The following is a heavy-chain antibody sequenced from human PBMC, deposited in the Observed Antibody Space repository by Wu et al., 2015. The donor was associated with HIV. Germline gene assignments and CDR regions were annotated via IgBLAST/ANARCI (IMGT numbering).Heavy chain of an antibody. CDR3: ARGRSDSGVQLVPYYFDY. J-gene: IGHJ4*02. Sequence: QVQLVQSGAEVKKPGSSVKVSCKASGGTFSSYAISWVRQAPGQGLEWMGRIIPIFGTANYAQKFQGRVTITADESTSTAYMELSSLRSEDTAVYYCARGRSDSGVQLVPYYFDYWGQGTLVTVSS. CDR1: GGTFSSYA. V-gene: IGHV1-69*13. CDR2: IIPIFGTA. D-gene: IGHD6-13*01.